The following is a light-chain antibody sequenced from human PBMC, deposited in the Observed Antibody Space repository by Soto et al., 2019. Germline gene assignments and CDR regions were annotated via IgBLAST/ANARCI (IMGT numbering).Light chain of an antibody. CDR2: EVA. CDR1: NSDLGTYKL. Sequence: QSALSQPASVSWSPGQAITISCTGTNSDLGTYKLVSWYQQLPGNAPKTIIYEVAKRPSGVSKRFSGSKSGNTASLTISGLQAEDEADYYCCSYVVSDIFYVFGTGTKVTVL. V-gene: IGLV2-23*02. J-gene: IGLJ1*01. CDR3: CSYVVSDIFYV.